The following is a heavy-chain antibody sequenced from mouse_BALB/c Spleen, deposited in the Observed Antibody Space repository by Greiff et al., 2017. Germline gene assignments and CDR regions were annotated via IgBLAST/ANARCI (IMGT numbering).Heavy chain of an antibody. J-gene: IGHJ2*01. Sequence: EVMLVESGGGLVKPGGSLKLSCAASGFTFSSYTMSWVRQTPEKRLEWVATISSGGSYTYYPDSVNGRVTISRDNAKNTLFLQMSSRKSEDTAMYYCTREGALLRLLWEVDYWGQGTILTVSA. D-gene: IGHD1-1*01. CDR1: GFTFSSYT. V-gene: IGHV5-6-4*01. CDR3: TREGALLRLLWEVDY. CDR2: ISSGGSYT.